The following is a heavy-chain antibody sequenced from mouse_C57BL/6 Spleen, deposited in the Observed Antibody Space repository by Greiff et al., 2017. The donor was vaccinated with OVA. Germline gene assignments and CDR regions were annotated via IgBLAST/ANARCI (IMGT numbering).Heavy chain of an antibody. J-gene: IGHJ4*01. CDR2: INPYNGGT. D-gene: IGHD1-1*01. Sequence: SGPVLVKPGASVKMSCKASGYTFTDYYMNWVKQSHGKSLEWIGVINPYNGGTSYNQKFKGKATLTVDKSSSTAYMELNSLTSEDSAVYYCARGYYGSSYAMDYWGQGTSVTVSS. V-gene: IGHV1-19*01. CDR1: GYTFTDYY. CDR3: ARGYYGSSYAMDY.